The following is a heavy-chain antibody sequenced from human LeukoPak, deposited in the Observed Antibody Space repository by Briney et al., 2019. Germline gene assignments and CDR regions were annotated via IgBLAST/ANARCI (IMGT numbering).Heavy chain of an antibody. J-gene: IGHJ4*02. D-gene: IGHD7-27*01. CDR3: ASWGSPTSRGDH. Sequence: ASVKVTCKASGGTFSSYAISWVRQAPGQGLEWMGGIIPIFGTANYAQKFQGRVTITADESTSTAYMELSSLRSEDTAVYYCASWGSPTSRGDHWGQGTLVTVSS. CDR2: IIPIFGTA. CDR1: GGTFSSYA. V-gene: IGHV1-69*13.